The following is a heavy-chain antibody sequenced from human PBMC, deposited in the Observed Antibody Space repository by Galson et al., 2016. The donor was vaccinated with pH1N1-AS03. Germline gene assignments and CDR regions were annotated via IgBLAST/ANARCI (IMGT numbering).Heavy chain of an antibody. J-gene: IGHJ4*02. Sequence: SLRLSCAASGFTFSNYAMNWVRQAPGKGLEWVSIISGSGDSTKYADSVKGRLTISRDNSKNTLYLQTNSLRAEDTAVYYCAKADCSSSSCYRCNYWGQGTLVTVSS. V-gene: IGHV3-23*01. D-gene: IGHD2-2*01. CDR2: ISGSGDST. CDR1: GFTFSNYA. CDR3: AKADCSSSSCYRCNY.